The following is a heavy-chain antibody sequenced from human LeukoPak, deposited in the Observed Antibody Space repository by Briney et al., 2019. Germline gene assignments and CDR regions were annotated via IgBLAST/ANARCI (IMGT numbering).Heavy chain of an antibody. CDR3: ARGTDSYYFDY. D-gene: IGHD1-1*01. CDR2: IWFDGSYK. J-gene: IGHJ4*02. V-gene: IGHV3-33*08. CDR1: GFTFSRHG. Sequence: GGSLRLSCAPSGFTFSRHGMHWVRQAPGKGLEWVAFIWFDGSYKYYADSVKGRFTISRDNSQNTLHLQMNSLRAGDTAVYYCARGTDSYYFDYWGQGTLVTVSS.